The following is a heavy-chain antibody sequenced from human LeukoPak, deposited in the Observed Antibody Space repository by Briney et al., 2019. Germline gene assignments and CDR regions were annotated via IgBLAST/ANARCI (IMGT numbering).Heavy chain of an antibody. V-gene: IGHV1-2*02. CDR2: INPNSGGT. J-gene: IGHJ3*02. D-gene: IGHD3-22*01. Sequence: WASVKVSCKASGYTFTGYYMHWVRQAPGQGLEWMGWINPNSGGTNYAQKLQGRVTMTTDTSTSTAYMELRSLKSDDTAVYYCASLKNYYDSSGYLVTDAFDIWGQGTMVTVSS. CDR3: ASLKNYYDSSGYLVTDAFDI. CDR1: GYTFTGYY.